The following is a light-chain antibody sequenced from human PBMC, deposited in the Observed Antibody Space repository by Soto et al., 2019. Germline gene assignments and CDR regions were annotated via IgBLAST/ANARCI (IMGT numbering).Light chain of an antibody. CDR1: QTVYSN. Sequence: EIVMTQSPATLSVSPGERATLSCRASQTVYSNVAWYQQRPGQAPRLLIYRASSKAIDIPARFSGSGSGTEFTLTISSLQSEDSAGYYCQQYQNLWAFGQGTRVEIK. J-gene: IGKJ1*01. CDR2: RAS. V-gene: IGKV3-15*01. CDR3: QQYQNLWA.